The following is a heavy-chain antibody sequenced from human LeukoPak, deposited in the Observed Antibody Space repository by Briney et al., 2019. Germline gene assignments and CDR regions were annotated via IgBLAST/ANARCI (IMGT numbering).Heavy chain of an antibody. D-gene: IGHD3-10*01. V-gene: IGHV3-30*01. CDR2: SSVGGQQ. J-gene: IGHJ2*01. CDR3: ARALAGAPFDF. Sequence: SSVGGQQYYADSVKGRFTISADTSKNTLYLQMDSLRVEDTALYYCARALAGAPFDFWGRGTVVAVSS.